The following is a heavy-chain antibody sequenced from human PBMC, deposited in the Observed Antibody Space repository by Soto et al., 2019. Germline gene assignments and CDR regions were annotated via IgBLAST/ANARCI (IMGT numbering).Heavy chain of an antibody. D-gene: IGHD3-10*01. CDR1: GGSISSGGYY. CDR2: IYYSGST. CDR3: ARDLRPLYYYGSGSYYYYYMDV. Sequence: SETLSLTCTVSGGSISSGGYYWSWIRQHPGKGLEWIGYIYYSGSTYYNPSLKSRVTISVDTSKNQFSLKLSSVTAADTAVYYCARDLRPLYYYGSGSYYYYYMDVWGKGTTVTVSS. J-gene: IGHJ6*03. V-gene: IGHV4-31*03.